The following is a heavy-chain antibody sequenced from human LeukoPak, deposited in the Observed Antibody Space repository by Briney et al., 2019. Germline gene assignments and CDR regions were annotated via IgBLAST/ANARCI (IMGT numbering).Heavy chain of an antibody. CDR2: ISSNGVST. J-gene: IGHJ6*02. V-gene: IGHV3-64*01. CDR3: ARGPPDYYYYGMDV. Sequence: GGSLRLSCAASGFTFSNYAMHWGRQAPGKGLEYVSTISSNGVSTYYANSVKGRFTISRDNSKYTLYLQMGSLRAEDMAVYYCARGPPDYYYYGMDVWGQGTTVTVSS. CDR1: GFTFSNYA.